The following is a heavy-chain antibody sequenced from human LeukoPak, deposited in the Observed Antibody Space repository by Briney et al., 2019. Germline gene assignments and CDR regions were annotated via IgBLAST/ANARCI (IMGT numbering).Heavy chain of an antibody. Sequence: PSETLSLTCTVSGGSISSSSYYWGWIRQPPGKGLEWIGSTYYSGSTYYNPSLKSRVTISVDTSKNQFSLKLSSVTAADTAVYFCARRSGSSFVRWFDPWGQGILVTVFS. CDR1: GGSISSSSYY. CDR2: TYYSGST. V-gene: IGHV4-39*01. CDR3: ARRSGSSFVRWFDP. D-gene: IGHD1-26*01. J-gene: IGHJ5*02.